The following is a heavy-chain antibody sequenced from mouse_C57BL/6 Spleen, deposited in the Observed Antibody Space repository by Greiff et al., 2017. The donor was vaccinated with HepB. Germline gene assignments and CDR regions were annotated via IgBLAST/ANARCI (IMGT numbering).Heavy chain of an antibody. J-gene: IGHJ4*01. CDR3: ARGSNYGDYAMDY. Sequence: DVQLVESGPGMVKPSQSLSLTCTVTGYSITSGYDWHWIRHFPGNKLEWMGYISYSGSTNYNPSLKSRISITHDTSKNHFFLKLNSVTTEDTATYYCARGSNYGDYAMDYWGQGTSVTVSS. D-gene: IGHD2-5*01. CDR1: GYSITSGYD. CDR2: ISYSGST. V-gene: IGHV3-1*01.